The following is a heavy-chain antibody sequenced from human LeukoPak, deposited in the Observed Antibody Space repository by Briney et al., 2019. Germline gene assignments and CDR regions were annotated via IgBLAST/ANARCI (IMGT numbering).Heavy chain of an antibody. CDR3: ARGSRFGVVGRDAFDI. J-gene: IGHJ3*02. CDR1: GFSFSSTS. CDR2: IDTSSYT. D-gene: IGHD3-3*01. Sequence: GGSLRLSCATSGFSFSSTSLNWVRQAPGKGLQYVSSIDTSSYTYYAESVKGRFTISRDNAKNSLYLQMNSLKAEDTAVYYCARGSRFGVVGRDAFDIWGQGTMVTVSS. V-gene: IGHV3-21*01.